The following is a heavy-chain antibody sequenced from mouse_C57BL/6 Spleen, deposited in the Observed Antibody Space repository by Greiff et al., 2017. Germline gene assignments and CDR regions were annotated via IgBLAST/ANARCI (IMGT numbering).Heavy chain of an antibody. D-gene: IGHD1-1*01. Sequence: VQLQPSGPELVKPGASVKISCKASGYSFTYYNMHWVQQSNGQSLEWIGVINPTSVTTSYNQQFNGKATLTVIQSSSTAYMQLNSLTSEDSAVYYCASYYYGLVVDYYAIDYWGQGTSVTVSS. CDR2: INPTSVTT. J-gene: IGHJ4*01. CDR1: GYSFTYYN. CDR3: ASYYYGLVVDYYAIDY. V-gene: IGHV1-39*01.